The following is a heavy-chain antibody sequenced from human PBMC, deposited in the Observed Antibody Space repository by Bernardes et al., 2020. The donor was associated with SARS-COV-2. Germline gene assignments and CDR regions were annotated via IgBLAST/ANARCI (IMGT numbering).Heavy chain of an antibody. CDR3: ARDRLGYCSGCSCSQPVY. V-gene: IGHV3-33*01. J-gene: IGHJ4*02. CDR2: IWYDGSNK. Sequence: GGSLRLSCAASGFTFSSYGMHWVRQAPGKGLEWVAVIWYDGSNKYYADSVKGRFTISRDNSKNTLYLQMNSLRAEDTAVYYCARDRLGYCSGCSCSQPVYWGQRTLVIVSS. D-gene: IGHD2-15*01. CDR1: GFTFSSYG.